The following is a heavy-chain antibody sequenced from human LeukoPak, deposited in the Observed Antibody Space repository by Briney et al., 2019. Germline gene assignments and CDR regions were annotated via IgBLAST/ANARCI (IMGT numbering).Heavy chain of an antibody. D-gene: IGHD5-18*01. CDR3: ARRGDSYAVFDY. CDR2: IYYRGST. J-gene: IGHJ4*02. Sequence: SETLSLTRTVSGGSISSSNYYWGWIRQPPGKGLEWIGSIYYRGSTYYNPSLKSRVTISVDTSKNQFSLKLSSVTAADTAVYYCARRGDSYAVFDYWGQGTLVTVSS. V-gene: IGHV4-39*01. CDR1: GGSISSSNYY.